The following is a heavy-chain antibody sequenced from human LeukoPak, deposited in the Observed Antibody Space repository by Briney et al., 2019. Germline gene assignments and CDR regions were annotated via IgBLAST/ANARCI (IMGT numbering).Heavy chain of an antibody. CDR2: INHSGST. CDR3: ASGLIAAAFFDY. CDR1: GGSFSGYY. D-gene: IGHD6-13*01. J-gene: IGHJ4*02. Sequence: PSETLSLTCAVYGGSFSGYYWSWIRQPPGKGLEWIGEINHSGSTNYNPSLKSRVTISVDTSKNQFSLKLSSVTAADTAVYYCASGLIAAAFFDYWGQGTLVTVSS. V-gene: IGHV4-34*01.